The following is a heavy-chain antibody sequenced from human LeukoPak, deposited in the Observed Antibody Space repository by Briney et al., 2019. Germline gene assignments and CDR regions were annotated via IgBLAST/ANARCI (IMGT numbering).Heavy chain of an antibody. J-gene: IGHJ3*02. V-gene: IGHV4-34*01. Sequence: PGGSLRLSCAASGFTFSSYSMNWVRQTPGKGLEWIGEINHSGSTNYNPSLKSRVTISEDTSKNQFSLKLSSVTAADTAVYYCARRQGIAVAGTTLKAFDIWGQGTMVTVSS. CDR2: INHSGST. CDR3: ARRQGIAVAGTTLKAFDI. D-gene: IGHD6-19*01. CDR1: GFTFSSYS.